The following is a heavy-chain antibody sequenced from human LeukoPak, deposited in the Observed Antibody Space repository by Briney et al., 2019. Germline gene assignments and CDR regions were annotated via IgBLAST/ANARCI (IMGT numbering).Heavy chain of an antibody. Sequence: SETLSLTCTFSGGSISVYYCSWIRQPPGKGLDWIGYIYYSGSTNHNLSVKSRVTISVDTSKNQFSLKLSSVTAADTAVYYCARHSKYYYDSSGSYVGYFQHWGQGTLVTVSS. D-gene: IGHD3-22*01. CDR2: IYYSGST. J-gene: IGHJ1*01. CDR1: GGSISVYY. CDR3: ARHSKYYYDSSGSYVGYFQH. V-gene: IGHV4-59*08.